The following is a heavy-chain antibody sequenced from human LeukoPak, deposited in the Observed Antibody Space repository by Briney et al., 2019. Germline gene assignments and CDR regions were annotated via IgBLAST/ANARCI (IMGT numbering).Heavy chain of an antibody. V-gene: IGHV3-23*01. J-gene: IGHJ4*02. D-gene: IGHD1-26*01. CDR2: ISGSGGST. CDR3: ALPPSGRTLYYFDY. CDR1: GFTFSDYY. Sequence: GGSLRLSCAASGFTFSDYYMSWIRQAPGKGLEWVSAISGSGGSTYYADSVKGRFTISRDNSKNTLYLQMNSLRAEDTAVYYCALPPSGRTLYYFDYWGQGTLVTVSS.